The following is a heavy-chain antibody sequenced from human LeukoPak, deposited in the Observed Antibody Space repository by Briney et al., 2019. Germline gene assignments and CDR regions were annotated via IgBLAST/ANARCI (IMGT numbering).Heavy chain of an antibody. J-gene: IGHJ5*02. CDR3: AREAATGDWFDP. CDR1: GGSISSGGYY. D-gene: IGHD2-8*02. CDR2: IYYSGSS. Sequence: PSETLSLTCTVSGGSISSGGYYWSWIRQPPGKGLEWIGYIYYSGSSNYNPSLKSRVTISVDTSKNQFSLKLSSVTAADTAVYYCAREAATGDWFDPWGQGTLVTVSS. V-gene: IGHV4-61*08.